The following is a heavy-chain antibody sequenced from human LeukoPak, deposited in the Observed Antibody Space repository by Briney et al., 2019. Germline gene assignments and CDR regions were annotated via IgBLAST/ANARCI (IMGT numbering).Heavy chain of an antibody. Sequence: PSETLSLTCAVYGGSFSGYYWSWIRQPPGKGLEWVGEINHSGSTNYNPSLKSRVTISVDTSKNKFSLKLSSVTAADTAVYYCARGRNWNYGHFDYWGQGTLVTVSS. V-gene: IGHV4-34*01. CDR2: INHSGST. CDR3: ARGRNWNYGHFDY. CDR1: GGSFSGYY. D-gene: IGHD1-7*01. J-gene: IGHJ4*02.